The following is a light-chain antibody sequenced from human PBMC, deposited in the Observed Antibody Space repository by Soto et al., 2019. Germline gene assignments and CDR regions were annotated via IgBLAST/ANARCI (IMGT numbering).Light chain of an antibody. CDR2: DAS. CDR1: QSVSTY. J-gene: IGKJ1*01. CDR3: QQRSNWPPTWT. V-gene: IGKV3-11*01. Sequence: EIVLTQSPGTLSLSPGERVTLSCRASQSVSTYLAWYQQKPGQAPRLLIYDASNRATGIPARFSGSGSGTDFTLTISSLEPEDFAVYYCQQRSNWPPTWTFGQGTKVEIK.